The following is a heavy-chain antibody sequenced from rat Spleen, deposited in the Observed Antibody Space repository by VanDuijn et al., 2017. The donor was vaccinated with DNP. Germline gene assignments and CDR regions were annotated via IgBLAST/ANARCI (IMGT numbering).Heavy chain of an antibody. CDR1: GFTFNNYW. CDR2: ITSSGGST. V-gene: IGHV5-31*01. Sequence: EGHLVGSGGYLVQPGRDLELSCVVSGFTFNNYWVTWSRQVPGKGLGWVASITSSGGSTYYPDSVKGRFTISRDNAKSTLYLQMDSLRSEETATYYCTTLDFWGPGTMVTVSS. J-gene: IGHJ1*01. CDR3: TTLDF.